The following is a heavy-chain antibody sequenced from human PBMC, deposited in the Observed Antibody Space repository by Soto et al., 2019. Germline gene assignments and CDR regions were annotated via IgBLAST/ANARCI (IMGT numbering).Heavy chain of an antibody. V-gene: IGHV1-69*12. D-gene: IGHD4-17*01. CDR1: GGTVSSYA. Sequence: QVQLVQSGAEMKKPGSSVKVYCKASGGTVSSYAISWVRQAPGQGLEWMGGIIPIFGTVNYAQKFQGRVTITADESTSTAYMELSSLRSEDTAVYYCARTDYGDPNPNYYYGMDFWCHGTTVTVS. J-gene: IGHJ6*02. CDR3: ARTDYGDPNPNYYYGMDF. CDR2: IIPIFGTV.